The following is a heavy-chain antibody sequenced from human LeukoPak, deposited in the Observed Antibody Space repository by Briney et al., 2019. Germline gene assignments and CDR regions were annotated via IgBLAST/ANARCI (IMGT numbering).Heavy chain of an antibody. CDR1: GFTFSNYE. D-gene: IGHD3-22*01. V-gene: IGHV3-48*03. CDR2: ISSSGSTT. Sequence: GGSLRLSCAASGFTFSNYEMNWVRQAPGKGLEWVSYISSSGSTTYYADSVRGRFTISRDNSKNSLYLQMNSLRTEDTALYYCAKDRGYYYDSSAYGSYFDYWGQGTLVTVSS. CDR3: AKDRGYYYDSSAYGSYFDY. J-gene: IGHJ4*02.